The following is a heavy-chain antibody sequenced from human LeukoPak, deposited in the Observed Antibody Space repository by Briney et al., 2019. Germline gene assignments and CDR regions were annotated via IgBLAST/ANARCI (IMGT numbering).Heavy chain of an antibody. CDR2: FYYSGGT. CDR1: GGSITSFNYY. CDR3: ARTGDTSGFYSISYFDY. J-gene: IGHJ4*02. V-gene: IGHV4-39*01. Sequence: SETLSLTCTVSGGSITSFNYYWGWIRQPPGKGLERIGSFYYSGGTYYNASLKSRVTISVDTSNSQFSLNLSSVTAADTAVYYCARTGDTSGFYSISYFDYWGQGTLVTVSS. D-gene: IGHD3-22*01.